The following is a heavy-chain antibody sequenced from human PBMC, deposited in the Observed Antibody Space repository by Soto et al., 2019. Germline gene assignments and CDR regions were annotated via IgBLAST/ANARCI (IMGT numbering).Heavy chain of an antibody. D-gene: IGHD5-12*01. J-gene: IGHJ4*02. CDR2: INHSGST. CDR3: ARNSVRWLRLTTFDY. CDR1: GGSFSGYY. V-gene: IGHV4-34*01. Sequence: SETLSLTCAVYGGSFSGYYWSWIRQPPGKGLEWIGEINHSGSTNYNPSLKSRITINPDTSKNQFSLQLNSVTPEDTAVYYCARNSVRWLRLTTFDYWGQGTLVTVSS.